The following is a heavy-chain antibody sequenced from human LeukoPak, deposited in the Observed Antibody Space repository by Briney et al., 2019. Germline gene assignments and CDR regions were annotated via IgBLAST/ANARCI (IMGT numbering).Heavy chain of an antibody. Sequence: PSETLSLTCAVSGDSISSDKWWSWVRQPPGKGLEYIGEFHQSVSTNYNPSLKSRVTISVDTSKNQFSLKLSSVTAADTAVYYCARAGDLYDILTGYSPAEYFQHWGQGTLVTVSS. J-gene: IGHJ1*01. D-gene: IGHD3-9*01. CDR2: FHQSVST. CDR1: GDSISSDKW. CDR3: ARAGDLYDILTGYSPAEYFQH. V-gene: IGHV4-4*02.